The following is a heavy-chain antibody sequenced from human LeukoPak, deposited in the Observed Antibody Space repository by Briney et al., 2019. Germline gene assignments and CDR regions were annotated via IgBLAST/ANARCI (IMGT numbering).Heavy chain of an antibody. D-gene: IGHD4-17*01. Sequence: SETLSLTCTVSGGSISSYFWSWIRQPPGEGLEWIGYIHYSGTTNYNPSLKSRVTMSLDTSKNQLSLELSSVTTADTAVYYCARDGTTVTPDYWGQGTLVTVSS. V-gene: IGHV4-59*01. CDR2: IHYSGTT. CDR3: ARDGTTVTPDY. CDR1: GGSISSYF. J-gene: IGHJ4*02.